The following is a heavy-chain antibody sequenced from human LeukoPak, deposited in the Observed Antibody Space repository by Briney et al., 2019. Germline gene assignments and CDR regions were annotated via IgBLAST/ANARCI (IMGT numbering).Heavy chain of an antibody. CDR1: GGSISGYY. D-gene: IGHD2-15*01. V-gene: IGHV4-59*08. Sequence: SETLSLTCTVSGGSISGYYWSWIRQPPGKALEWIAYIYYSASTNYNPSLKSRVTISVDTSKNQFSLKLSSVTAADTAVYYCARHVSTGGVDAFDIWGQETMVTVSS. CDR3: ARHVSTGGVDAFDI. J-gene: IGHJ3*02. CDR2: IYYSAST.